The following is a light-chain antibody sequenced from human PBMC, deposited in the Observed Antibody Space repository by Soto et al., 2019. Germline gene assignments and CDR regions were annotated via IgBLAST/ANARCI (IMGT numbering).Light chain of an antibody. CDR2: EVN. V-gene: IGLV2-23*02. CDR1: SSDVEIYNL. CDR3: CSYAHGITWV. J-gene: IGLJ3*02. Sequence: QSALTQPASVSGSPGQSITISCTGTSSDVEIYNLVSWYQQHPGKAPKLMIYEVNKRPSGVSNRFSGSKSGNTASLTISGLQAEDEADYLCCSYAHGITWVFGGGTKVTVL.